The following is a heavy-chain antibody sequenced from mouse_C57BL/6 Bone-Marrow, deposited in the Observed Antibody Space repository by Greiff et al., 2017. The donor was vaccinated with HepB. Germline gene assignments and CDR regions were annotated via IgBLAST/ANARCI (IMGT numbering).Heavy chain of an antibody. D-gene: IGHD2-4*01. CDR1: GFTFSDYG. Sequence: EVQLVESGGGLVKPGGSLKLSCAASGFTFSDYGMHWVRQAPEKGLEWVAYISSGSSTIYYADTVKGRFTIARDNAKNTLFLQMTSLRSEDTAMYYCARPGDYPYWYFDVWGTGTTVTVSS. J-gene: IGHJ1*03. V-gene: IGHV5-17*01. CDR2: ISSGSSTI. CDR3: ARPGDYPYWYFDV.